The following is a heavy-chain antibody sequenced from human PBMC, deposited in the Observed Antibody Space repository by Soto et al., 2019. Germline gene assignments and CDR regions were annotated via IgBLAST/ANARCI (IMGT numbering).Heavy chain of an antibody. V-gene: IGHV1-18*01. Sequence: QVQLVQSGAEVKKPGASVKVSCQASGYTFTSYGISWVRQAPGHGLEWMGWISAYNGNTNYAQKLQGRVTMTTDTYPSTASMELRSRRYDDTAVYYWARVYYYGSGSYYSPFDYWGQGTLVTVSS. CDR3: ARVYYYGSGSYYSPFDY. CDR1: GYTFTSYG. D-gene: IGHD3-10*01. CDR2: ISAYNGNT. J-gene: IGHJ4*02.